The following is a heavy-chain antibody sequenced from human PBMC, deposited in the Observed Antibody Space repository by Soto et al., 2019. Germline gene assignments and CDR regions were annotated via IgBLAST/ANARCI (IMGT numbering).Heavy chain of an antibody. CDR3: ARGVVHNYYGMDV. J-gene: IGHJ6*02. CDR2: MYDSGST. Sequence: SETLSLTCTVSGGSSSDYYWSWIRQPPGKGLEWMGYMYDSGSTNYNPSLKSRVTISVDTSKNQFSLKLRSVTAADTAVYYCARGVVHNYYGMDVWGQGTSVT. V-gene: IGHV4-59*01. CDR1: GGSSSDYY.